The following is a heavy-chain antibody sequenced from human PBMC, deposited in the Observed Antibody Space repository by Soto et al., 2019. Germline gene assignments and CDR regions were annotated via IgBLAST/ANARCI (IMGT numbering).Heavy chain of an antibody. CDR2: IYRTGNT. V-gene: IGHV4-4*01. CDR3: ARSSNAVAGNFDF. CDR1: GDSIISHNW. D-gene: IGHD6-19*01. J-gene: IGHJ4*02. Sequence: PXGTLCLSGTVSGDSIISHNWWGCVRQTPANGLEWIGDIYRTGNTNYNPSLKSRISISLDKSKNHFSLNLTSVSAADTAVYFCARSSNAVAGNFDFWGQGALVTVSS.